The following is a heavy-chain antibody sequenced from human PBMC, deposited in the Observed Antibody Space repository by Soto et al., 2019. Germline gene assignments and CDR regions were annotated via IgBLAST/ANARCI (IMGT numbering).Heavy chain of an antibody. CDR1: GGTFSSYT. D-gene: IGHD4-4*01. V-gene: IGHV1-69*02. CDR3: AVKVTTEYYYYYYYMDV. Sequence: SVKVSCKASGGTFSSYTISWVRQAPGQGLEWMGRIIPILGIANYAQKFQGRVTITADKSTSTAYMELSSLRSEDTAVYYCAVKVTTEYYYYYYYMDVWGKGTTVTVSS. CDR2: IIPILGIA. J-gene: IGHJ6*03.